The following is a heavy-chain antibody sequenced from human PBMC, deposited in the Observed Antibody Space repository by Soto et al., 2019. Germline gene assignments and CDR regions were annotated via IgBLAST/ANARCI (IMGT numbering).Heavy chain of an antibody. J-gene: IGHJ6*02. CDR1: GVSISSGGYY. D-gene: IGHD2-2*01. CDR3: ARDCSSTTPIGPCMDV. V-gene: IGHV4-31*03. Sequence: PSETLSLTCTVSGVSISSGGYYWSWIRQHPGKGLEWIGYIYYSGSTYYNPSLKSRVTISVDTSKNQFSLKLSSVTAADTAVYYCARDCSSTTPIGPCMDVWGQGTTVTVSS. CDR2: IYYSGST.